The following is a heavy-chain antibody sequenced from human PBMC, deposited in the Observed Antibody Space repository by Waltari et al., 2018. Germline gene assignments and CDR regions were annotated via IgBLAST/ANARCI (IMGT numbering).Heavy chain of an antibody. D-gene: IGHD6-19*01. CDR1: GVVFSTYA. CDR2: LSYDGSNK. Sequence: QVQLVESGGGVVQPGRSLRLSCAASGVVFSTYAMHWVRQAPGKGLEWVAVLSYDGSNKYYTDSLKGRFTISRDNSKNTMYLQMDSLRTDDTAVYYCARENRQWLAPEPYYFDYWGRGTLVTVTS. V-gene: IGHV3-30*10. J-gene: IGHJ4*02. CDR3: ARENRQWLAPEPYYFDY.